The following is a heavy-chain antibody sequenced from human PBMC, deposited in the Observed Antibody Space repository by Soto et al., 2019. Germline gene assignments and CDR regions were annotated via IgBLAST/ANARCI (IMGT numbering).Heavy chain of an antibody. CDR2: IKQDGSEK. D-gene: IGHD3-3*01. Sequence: GGSLSLSCAASGFTFSSYWLSWVRQAPGKGLEWVANIKQDGSEKYYADYVRGRFTISRDKAKNSLYLQMNSLRAEDTAVYYWGYDFWSGPGFGSYGMDVWGQGTTVTGSS. CDR3: GYDFWSGPGFGSYGMDV. CDR1: GFTFSSYW. V-gene: IGHV3-7*01. J-gene: IGHJ6*02.